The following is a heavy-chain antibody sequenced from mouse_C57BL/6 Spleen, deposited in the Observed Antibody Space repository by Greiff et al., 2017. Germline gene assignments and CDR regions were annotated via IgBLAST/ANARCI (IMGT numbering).Heavy chain of an antibody. V-gene: IGHV1-15*01. Sequence: QVQLQQSGAELVRPGASVTLSCKASGYTFTDYEMHWVKQTPVHGLEWIGAIDPETGGTAYNQKFKGKAILTADKSSSTAYMELRSLTSEDSAVYYCTRATTVVLDYWGQGTTLTVSS. D-gene: IGHD1-1*01. J-gene: IGHJ2*01. CDR3: TRATTVVLDY. CDR1: GYTFTDYE. CDR2: IDPETGGT.